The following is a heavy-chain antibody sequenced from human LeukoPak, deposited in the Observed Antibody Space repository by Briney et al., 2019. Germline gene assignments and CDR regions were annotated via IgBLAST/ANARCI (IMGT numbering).Heavy chain of an antibody. Sequence: PSETLSLTCTVSGGSISSSSYYWSWIRQPPGKGLEWIGYIYYSGSTYYNPSLKSRVTISVDTSKNQFSLKLSSVTAADAAVYYCARDLPVDIVATGTDAFDIWGQGTMVTVSS. CDR2: IYYSGST. D-gene: IGHD5-12*01. V-gene: IGHV4-30-4*01. CDR3: ARDLPVDIVATGTDAFDI. J-gene: IGHJ3*02. CDR1: GGSISSSSYY.